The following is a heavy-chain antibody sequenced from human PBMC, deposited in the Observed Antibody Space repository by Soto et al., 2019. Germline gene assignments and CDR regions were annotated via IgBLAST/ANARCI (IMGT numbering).Heavy chain of an antibody. D-gene: IGHD5-12*01. Sequence: GASVKVSCKASGYTFIGYYIHWVRQAPGQGLEWMGWINPNSGGAKYSQKFQAWVTMTSDTSISTAYMELSRLKSDDTPVYYCARSGGGYDLGDYWGQGTLVTSPQ. CDR1: GYTFIGYY. CDR2: INPNSGGA. J-gene: IGHJ4*02. CDR3: ARSGGGYDLGDY. V-gene: IGHV1-2*04.